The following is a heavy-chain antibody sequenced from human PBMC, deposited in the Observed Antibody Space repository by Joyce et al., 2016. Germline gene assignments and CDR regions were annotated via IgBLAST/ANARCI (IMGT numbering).Heavy chain of an antibody. J-gene: IGHJ2*01. V-gene: IGHV4-39*01. CDR2: TYDSGYT. CDR3: VRLPAAGTSRIHWYFDL. Sequence: QLQLQESGPGLVRPSETLSLTCSVSGDSLSSGGYFWGWIRQPPGKSLEWIGGTYDSGYTYQNPSLKSQVTISVDTSKKQFSMEVASVTAADTAVYYCVRLPAAGTSRIHWYFDLWGRGTLVTVSS. D-gene: IGHD6-13*01. CDR1: GDSLSSGGYF.